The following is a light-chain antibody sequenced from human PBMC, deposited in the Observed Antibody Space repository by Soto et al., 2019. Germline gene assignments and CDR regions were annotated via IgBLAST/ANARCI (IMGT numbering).Light chain of an antibody. V-gene: IGLV2-14*01. CDR1: SCDVVGYNY. CDR3: SSYTTSNTRQIV. J-gene: IGLJ1*01. CDR2: DVS. Sequence: QSALTQPASVSGSPGQSITISCTGTSCDVVGYNYVSWYQQHPGKAPKFMIYDVSNRPSGVSNRFSGSKSGNTASLTISGLQAEDEADYYCSSYTTSNTRQIVFGTGTKVTDL.